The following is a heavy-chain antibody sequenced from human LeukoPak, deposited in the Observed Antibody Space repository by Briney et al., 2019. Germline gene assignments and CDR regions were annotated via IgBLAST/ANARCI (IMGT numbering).Heavy chain of an antibody. CDR3: ARRIAVTRSFDY. V-gene: IGHV4-39*07. CDR2: IYHSGST. Sequence: PSETLSLTCSVSGGSISSSSSYWGWIRQPPGKGLEWIGSIYHSGSTHYNPSLKSRVTISIITSKNQFSLKLRSVTATDTALYYCARRIAVTRSFDYWGQGTLVTVSS. D-gene: IGHD6-19*01. CDR1: GGSISSSSSY. J-gene: IGHJ4*02.